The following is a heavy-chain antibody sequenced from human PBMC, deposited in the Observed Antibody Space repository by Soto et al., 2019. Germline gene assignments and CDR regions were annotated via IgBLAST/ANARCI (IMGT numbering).Heavy chain of an antibody. V-gene: IGHV4-59*01. CDR3: ARPLFGRGNWFDP. CDR1: GGSISSYY. Sequence: SETLSLTCTVSGGSISSYYWSWIRQPPGKGLEWIGYIYYSGSTNYSPSLKSRVTISVDTSKNQFSLKLSSVTAADTAVYYCARPLFGRGNWFDPWGQGTLVTVSS. D-gene: IGHD3-10*01. J-gene: IGHJ5*02. CDR2: IYYSGST.